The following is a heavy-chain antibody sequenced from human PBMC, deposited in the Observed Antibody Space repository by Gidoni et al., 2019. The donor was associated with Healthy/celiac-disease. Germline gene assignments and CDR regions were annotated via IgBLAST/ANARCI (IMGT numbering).Heavy chain of an antibody. Sequence: QVQLLESGRGLVKPGGPLRLSSAAAGFTFSDYYMSWIRQAPGKGLEWVSYISSSGRTIYYAAYVKGRFTIARDNAKNSLYLQMNSLSAEDTAVYYCASRELSYYYGMDVWGQGTTVTVSS. CDR3: ASRELSYYYGMDV. D-gene: IGHD3-16*02. CDR1: GFTFSDYY. CDR2: ISSSGRTI. V-gene: IGHV3-11*01. J-gene: IGHJ6*02.